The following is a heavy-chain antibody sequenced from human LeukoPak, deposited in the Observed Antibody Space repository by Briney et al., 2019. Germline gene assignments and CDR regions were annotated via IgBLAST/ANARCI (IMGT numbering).Heavy chain of an antibody. CDR1: GGAISSYY. D-gene: IGHD1-26*01. CDR2: IYYSGST. J-gene: IGHJ4*02. Sequence: SETLSLTCTVSGGAISSYYWSWIRQPPGQGLEWIGYIYYSGSTNYNPSLKSRVTISVDTSKNQVSLQPSSVPAAHPEVYYCARDVGAPSGYFDYWGQGTLVPVSS. V-gene: IGHV4-59*01. CDR3: ARDVGAPSGYFDY.